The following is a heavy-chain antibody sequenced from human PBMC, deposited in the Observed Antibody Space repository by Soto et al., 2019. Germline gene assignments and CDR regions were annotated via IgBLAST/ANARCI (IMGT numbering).Heavy chain of an antibody. Sequence: PSETLSLISTASRDSIRNYYWSRIRQPPGKRLEGIGYRYNTGSTNYSPSLRSRVTISVDTSKNQFALKLSSVTAADTAVYYCGSLTTRLRASLRYFDLVWFDPSG. J-gene: IGHJ5*02. CDR2: RYNTGST. CDR1: RDSIRNYY. D-gene: IGHD3-9*01. CDR3: GSLTTRLRASLRYFDLVWFDP. V-gene: IGHV4-59*01.